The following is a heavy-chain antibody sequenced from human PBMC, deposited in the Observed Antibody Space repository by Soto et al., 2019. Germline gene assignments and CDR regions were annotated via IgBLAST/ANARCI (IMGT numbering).Heavy chain of an antibody. Sequence: PSETLSLICSVSGDIISSYSCRLFRLSPGKGPEWIGYVYHSWTTDYNPSLESRVTMSLDTSKNQFSLKLGAVTAADTAVYYFATSPPRGACFGVFEY. CDR1: GDIISSYS. CDR2: VYHSWTT. J-gene: IGHJ1*01. V-gene: IGHV4-59*01. D-gene: IGHD2-15*01. CDR3: ATSPPRGACFGVFEY.